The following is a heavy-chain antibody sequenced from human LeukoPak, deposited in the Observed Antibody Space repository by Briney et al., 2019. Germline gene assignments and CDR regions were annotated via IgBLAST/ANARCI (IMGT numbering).Heavy chain of an antibody. CDR1: GFTFSSYA. CDR2: ISGSGGST. Sequence: GGSLRLSCAASGFTFSSYAMSWVRQAPGKGLEWVSAISGSGGSTYYADSVKGRFTISRDNSKNTLYLQMNSLRAEDTAVYYCAKELTMIVVVITRFGYWGQGTLVTVSS. D-gene: IGHD3-22*01. V-gene: IGHV3-23*01. CDR3: AKELTMIVVVITRFGY. J-gene: IGHJ4*02.